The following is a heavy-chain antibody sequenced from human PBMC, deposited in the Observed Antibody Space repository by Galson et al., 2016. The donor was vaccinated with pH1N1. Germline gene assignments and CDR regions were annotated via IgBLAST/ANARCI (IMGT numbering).Heavy chain of an antibody. Sequence: GHYYWSWIRQLPDKGLEWIGYIYYGGKTYSNPSLKSRLTISVDTSKNQFSLKLNSVTAADTAVYYCARDHCSGGSCYSGFDPWGQGILVTVSS. D-gene: IGHD2-15*01. CDR1: GHYY. V-gene: IGHV4-31*02. CDR3: ARDHCSGGSCYSGFDP. CDR2: IYYGGKT. J-gene: IGHJ5*02.